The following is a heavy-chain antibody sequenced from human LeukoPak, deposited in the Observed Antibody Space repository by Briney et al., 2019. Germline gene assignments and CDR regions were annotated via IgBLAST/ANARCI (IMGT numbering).Heavy chain of an antibody. CDR2: ISSSSRYI. Sequence: PGGSLRLSCAASGFTFSSYSMNWVRQAPGKGLKWVSSISSSSRYIDYADSLKGRFTISRDNAKNSLYLQMNSLRAEDTAVYYCARDLGYSSGWYVNWFDPWGQGTLVTVSS. CDR1: GFTFSSYS. V-gene: IGHV3-21*04. CDR3: ARDLGYSSGWYVNWFDP. D-gene: IGHD6-19*01. J-gene: IGHJ5*02.